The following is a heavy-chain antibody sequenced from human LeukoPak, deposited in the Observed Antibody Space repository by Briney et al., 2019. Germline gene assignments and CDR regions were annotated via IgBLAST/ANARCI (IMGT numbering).Heavy chain of an antibody. CDR3: ARDWYCSSSICYTDRNWFDP. CDR2: ISTTSSYT. D-gene: IGHD2-2*02. CDR1: GFTFSDYY. V-gene: IGHV3-11*05. Sequence: GGSLRLSCAASGFTFSDYYMSWIRQAPGKGLEWVSYISTTSSYTDYADSVRGRFIISRDNAKNLLYLQMNSLRPEDTAVYYCARDWYCSSSICYTDRNWFDPWGQGTLVTVSS. J-gene: IGHJ5*02.